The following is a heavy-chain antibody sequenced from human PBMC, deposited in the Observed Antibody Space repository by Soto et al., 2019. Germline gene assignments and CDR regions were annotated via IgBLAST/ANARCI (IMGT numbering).Heavy chain of an antibody. CDR1: GGSISSGDYY. J-gene: IGHJ4*02. V-gene: IGHV4-30-4*01. Sequence: QVQLQESGPGLVKPSQTLSLTCTVSGGSISSGDYYWSWIRQPPGKGLEWIGYIYYSGSTYYNPAPTRRLTISVGTSKNQFSLKLSSVTAADTAVYYCARAQGSGFLVSWGQGTLVTVSS. CDR3: ARAQGSGFLVS. D-gene: IGHD3-10*01. CDR2: IYYSGST.